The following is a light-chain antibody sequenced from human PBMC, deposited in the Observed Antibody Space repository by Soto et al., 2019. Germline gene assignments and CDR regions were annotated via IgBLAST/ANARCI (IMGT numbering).Light chain of an antibody. CDR1: QSVSSN. J-gene: IGKJ2*01. Sequence: EIVMTQSPATLSVSPGERATLSCRASQSVSSNLAWYQQKPGQAPRLLIYGASTRATGIPARFSGSGSGTDFTLTISSLQSEDFAVYYCQHFNKWPYTFGQGTKLEIK. CDR2: GAS. V-gene: IGKV3-15*01. CDR3: QHFNKWPYT.